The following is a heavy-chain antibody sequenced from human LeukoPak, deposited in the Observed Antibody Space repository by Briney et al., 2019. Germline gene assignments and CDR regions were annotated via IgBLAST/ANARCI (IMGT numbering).Heavy chain of an antibody. D-gene: IGHD3-3*01. CDR2: INPNSGGT. Sequence: ASVKVSCKASGYTFTGHYMHWVRQASGQGLEWMGWINPNSGGTNYAQKFQGRVTITRNTSISTAYMELSSLRSEDTAVYYCARGVRNDFWSGYRAGSGYYMDVWGKGTTVTVSS. V-gene: IGHV1-2*02. CDR3: ARGVRNDFWSGYRAGSGYYMDV. CDR1: GYTFTGHY. J-gene: IGHJ6*03.